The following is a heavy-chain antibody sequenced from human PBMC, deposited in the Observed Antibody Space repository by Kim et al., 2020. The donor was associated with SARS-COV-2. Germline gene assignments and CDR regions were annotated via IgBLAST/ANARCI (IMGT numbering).Heavy chain of an antibody. Sequence: SETLSLTCTVSGGSISSYYWSWIRQPPGKGLEWIGYIYYSGSTNYNPSLKSRVTISVDTSKNQFSLKLSSVTAADTAVYYCARGPMQGPYYYYYGMDVWGQGTTVTVSS. V-gene: IGHV4-59*13. J-gene: IGHJ6*02. CDR3: ARGPMQGPYYYYYGMDV. CDR2: IYYSGST. CDR1: GGSISSYY.